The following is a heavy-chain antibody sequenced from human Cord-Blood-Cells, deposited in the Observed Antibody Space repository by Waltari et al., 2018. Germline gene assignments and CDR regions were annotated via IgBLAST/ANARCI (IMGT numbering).Heavy chain of an antibody. CDR3: ARGGGYSYGYYFDY. CDR1: GYSILSGYY. D-gene: IGHD5-18*01. Sequence: QVQLQESGPGLVKPSETLSLTCTVSGYSILSGYYWGWLRQPPGKGLEWIGSIYHSGSTYYNPSLKSRVTISVDTSKNQFSLKLSSVTAADTAVYYCARGGGYSYGYYFDYWGQGTLVTVSS. V-gene: IGHV4-38-2*02. CDR2: IYHSGST. J-gene: IGHJ4*02.